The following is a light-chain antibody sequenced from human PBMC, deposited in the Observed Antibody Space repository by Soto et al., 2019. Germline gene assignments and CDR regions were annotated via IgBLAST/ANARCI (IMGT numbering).Light chain of an antibody. CDR2: GAS. J-gene: IGKJ3*01. CDR1: QSVSSN. CDR3: QQYNNWPFT. V-gene: IGKV3D-15*01. Sequence: EIVMTQSPATLSVSPGERATLSCRASQSVSSNLAWYQQKPGQAPRLLIYGASIRATGIPARFSGSGSGTEFTLTISSLQSEDFAVDYCQQYNNWPFTFGPGTKVDIK.